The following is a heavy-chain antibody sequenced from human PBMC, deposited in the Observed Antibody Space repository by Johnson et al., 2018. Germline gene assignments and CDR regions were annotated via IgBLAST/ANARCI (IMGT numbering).Heavy chain of an antibody. D-gene: IGHD3-10*01. CDR2: INHSGST. J-gene: IGHJ6*03. CDR3: ARGGHGGAYYYYYYMDV. Sequence: QVQLQQWGAGLLKPSETLSLTCAVYGGSFSGYYWSWIRQPPGKGLEWIGEINHSGSTNYTPSLKSRVTISVDTSKKQFSLKLNSVTAADTAVYYCARGGHGGAYYYYYYMDVWGKGTTVTVSS. V-gene: IGHV4-34*01. CDR1: GGSFSGYY.